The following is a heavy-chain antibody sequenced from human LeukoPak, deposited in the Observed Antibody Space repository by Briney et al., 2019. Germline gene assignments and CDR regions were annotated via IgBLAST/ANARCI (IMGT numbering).Heavy chain of an antibody. V-gene: IGHV4-34*01. CDR2: INHSGSN. J-gene: IGHJ4*02. D-gene: IGHD3-22*01. CDR3: ASTQFSHYYDSSVGDY. Sequence: SDTLSLTCAVYGGSFSGYYWRWIRQPPGQGLVWIGEINHSGSNNYNPSLKSRVTISVDTSKNPFSLKLSCVTAADTAVYHCASTQFSHYYDSSVGDYCLEGSLLAV. CDR1: GGSFSGYY.